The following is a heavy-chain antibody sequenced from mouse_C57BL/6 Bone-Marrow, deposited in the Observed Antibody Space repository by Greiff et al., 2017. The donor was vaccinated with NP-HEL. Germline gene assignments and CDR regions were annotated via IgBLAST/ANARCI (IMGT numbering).Heavy chain of an antibody. Sequence: EVNLVESGGGLVQPGGSMKLSCVASGFTFSNYWMNWVRQSPEKGLEWVAQIRLKSDNYATHYAESVKGRFTISRDDSKSSVYLQMNNLRAEDTGIYYCTGAGAPYYFDYWGQGTTLTVSS. CDR2: IRLKSDNYAT. CDR1: GFTFSNYW. D-gene: IGHD4-1*01. CDR3: TGAGAPYYFDY. J-gene: IGHJ2*01. V-gene: IGHV6-3*01.